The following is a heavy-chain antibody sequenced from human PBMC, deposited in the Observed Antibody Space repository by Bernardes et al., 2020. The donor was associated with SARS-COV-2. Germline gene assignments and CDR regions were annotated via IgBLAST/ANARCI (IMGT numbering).Heavy chain of an antibody. V-gene: IGHV3-48*02. J-gene: IGHJ4*02. D-gene: IGHD3-10*01. CDR1: GFTFSSYS. CDR3: ARERGGEGVSPFDY. Sequence: GGSLRLSCAASGFTFSSYSMNWVRQAPGKGLEWVSYISSSSSTIYYADSVKGRFTISRDNAKNSLYLQMNSLRDEDTAVYYCARERGGEGVSPFDYWGQGTLVTVSS. CDR2: ISSSSSTI.